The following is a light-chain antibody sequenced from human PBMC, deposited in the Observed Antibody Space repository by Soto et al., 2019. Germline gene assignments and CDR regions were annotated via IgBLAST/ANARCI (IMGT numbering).Light chain of an antibody. J-gene: IGLJ2*01. CDR1: KLGDKY. CDR3: QAWDSSTHVV. CDR2: QDS. Sequence: SYELTQPPSVSVSPGQTASITCSGDKLGDKYACWYQQKPGQSPVLVIYQDSKRPSGIPERFSGSNSGNTATLTISGTQAMDEADYYCQAWDSSTHVVFCGGTKVTVL. V-gene: IGLV3-1*01.